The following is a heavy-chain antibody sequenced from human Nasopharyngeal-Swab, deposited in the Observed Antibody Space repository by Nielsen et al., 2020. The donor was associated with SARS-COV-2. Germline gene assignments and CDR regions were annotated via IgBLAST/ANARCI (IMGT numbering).Heavy chain of an antibody. CDR2: ISRSGSSI. V-gene: IGHV3-11*04. D-gene: IGHD2-8*01. CDR3: ARDGQSRTNWFDP. J-gene: IGHJ5*02. CDR1: GFTFSDYF. Sequence: GESLKISCTASGFTFSDYFMSWIRQAPWKGLEWVTYISRSGSSIYYADSVKGRFTISRDNAKNSLYLQMNSLRAEDTAVYYCARDGQSRTNWFDPWGQGTVVTVSS.